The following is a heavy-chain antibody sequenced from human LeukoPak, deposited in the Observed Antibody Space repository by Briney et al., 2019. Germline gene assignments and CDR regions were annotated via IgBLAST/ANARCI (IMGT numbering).Heavy chain of an antibody. D-gene: IGHD5-18*01. V-gene: IGHV3-33*01. CDR2: IWYDGSNK. CDR1: GFTFSSYG. Sequence: GGSLRLSCAASGFTFSSYGMQWVRQAPGKGLEWVAVIWYDGSNKYYADSVKGRFTISRDNSKNTLYLQMNSLRAEDTAVYYCASEYSYGYGLSDWGQGTLVTVSS. CDR3: ASEYSYGYGLSD. J-gene: IGHJ4*02.